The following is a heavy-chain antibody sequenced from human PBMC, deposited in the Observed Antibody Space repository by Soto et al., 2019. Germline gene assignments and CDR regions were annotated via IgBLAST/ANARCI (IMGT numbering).Heavy chain of an antibody. CDR2: ISSSGSTI. D-gene: IGHD3-10*01. CDR1: GFTFSDYY. CDR3: ASDPYYYASEY. Sequence: QVQLVESGGGLVKPGGSLRLSCAASGFTFSDYYMTWIRQAPGKGLEWVSYISSSGSTIYYADSVRGRFTVSRDNAKNLLYLQMSSLRAEDTAVYYCASDPYYYASEYWGQGTLVTVSS. J-gene: IGHJ4*02. V-gene: IGHV3-11*01.